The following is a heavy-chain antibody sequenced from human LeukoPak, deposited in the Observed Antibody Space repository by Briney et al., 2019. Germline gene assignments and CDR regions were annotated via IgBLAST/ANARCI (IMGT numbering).Heavy chain of an antibody. CDR2: IKDDGSEK. CDR1: GFTFSSYW. CDR3: ARIRLRAFDI. Sequence: PGGSLRLSCAASGFTFSSYWMSWVRQAPGKGLEWVANIKDDGSEKYYVDSVKGRFTISRDNAKNSLYLQMNSLRAEDTAVYYYARIRLRAFDIRGQGTMVTVPS. J-gene: IGHJ3*02. V-gene: IGHV3-7*05. D-gene: IGHD4-17*01.